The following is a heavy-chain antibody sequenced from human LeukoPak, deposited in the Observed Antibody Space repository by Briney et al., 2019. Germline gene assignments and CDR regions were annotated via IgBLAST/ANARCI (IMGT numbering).Heavy chain of an antibody. J-gene: IGHJ4*02. Sequence: ASVKVSCKAFGYTFISYYMNWVRQAPGQGLEWMGLINPSGGSTSHAQKFQGRVTMTRDTSTSTVYMELSSLRSEDTAVYYCARGRLSTVVSPLWDWGQGTLVTVSS. D-gene: IGHD4-23*01. CDR3: ARGRLSTVVSPLWD. V-gene: IGHV1-46*01. CDR2: INPSGGST. CDR1: GYTFISYY.